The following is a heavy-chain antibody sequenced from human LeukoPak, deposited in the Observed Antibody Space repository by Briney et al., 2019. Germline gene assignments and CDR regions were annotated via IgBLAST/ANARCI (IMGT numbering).Heavy chain of an antibody. V-gene: IGHV1-46*01. J-gene: IGHJ4*02. CDR1: GYTFTGYY. CDR2: ISPSGAST. D-gene: IGHD1-1*01. Sequence: EASVKVSCKASGYTFTGYYMHWVRQAPGQGLEWMGIISPSGASTSYAQKFQGRVTMTRDTSTSTVYMELSSLRSEDTAVYYCTRGGYGGPRVAFDYWGQGTLVTVSS. CDR3: TRGGYGGPRVAFDY.